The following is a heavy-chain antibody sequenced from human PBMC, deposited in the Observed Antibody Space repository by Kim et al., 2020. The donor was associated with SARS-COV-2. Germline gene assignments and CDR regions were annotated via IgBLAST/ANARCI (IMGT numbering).Heavy chain of an antibody. CDR3: AKDISTTYYDILTGRGYYYYYGMDV. CDR2: ISGDGGST. Sequence: GGSLRLSCAASGFTFDDYAMHWVRQAPGKGLEWVSLISGDGGSTYYADSVKGRFTISRDNSKNSLYLQMNSLRTEDTALYYCAKDISTTYYDILTGRGYYYYYGMDVWGQGTTVTVSS. D-gene: IGHD3-9*01. CDR1: GFTFDDYA. J-gene: IGHJ6*02. V-gene: IGHV3-43*02.